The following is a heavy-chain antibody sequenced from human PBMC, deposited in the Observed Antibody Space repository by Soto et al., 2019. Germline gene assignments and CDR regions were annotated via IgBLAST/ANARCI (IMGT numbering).Heavy chain of an antibody. Sequence: QVQLQESGPGLVKPSGTLSLTCAVSGGSISSSNWWSWVRQPPGKGLEWIGEIYHSGSTNYNPSLKSRVTISVDKSTTQFSLKLSSVTAADPAVYYCARARGSYYYAMDVWGQGTTVTVPS. CDR3: ARARGSYYYAMDV. D-gene: IGHD1-26*01. J-gene: IGHJ6*02. CDR2: IYHSGST. CDR1: GGSISSSNW. V-gene: IGHV4-4*02.